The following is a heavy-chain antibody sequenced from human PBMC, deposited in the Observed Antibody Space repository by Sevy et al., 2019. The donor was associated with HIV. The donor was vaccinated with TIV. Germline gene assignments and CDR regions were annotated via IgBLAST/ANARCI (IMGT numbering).Heavy chain of an antibody. J-gene: IGHJ4*02. CDR2: ISTSNSASL. D-gene: IGHD1-26*01. Sequence: GGSLRLSCAASGFTLTNFSIYWVRQAPGKGLEWVSGISTSNSASLYYGDSVKGRVTSSRDTAKNSVFLQMNSLRDDDTAVYYCGRVRAGGTTNALDYWGQGTLVTVSS. CDR3: GRVRAGGTTNALDY. CDR1: GFTLTNFS. V-gene: IGHV3-48*02.